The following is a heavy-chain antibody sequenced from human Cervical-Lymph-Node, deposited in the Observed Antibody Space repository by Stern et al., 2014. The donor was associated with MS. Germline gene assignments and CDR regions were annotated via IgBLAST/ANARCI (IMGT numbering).Heavy chain of an antibody. CDR1: GFSLGTSGMC. CDR2: IDWDDDK. V-gene: IGHV2-70*01. D-gene: IGHD3-3*01. CDR3: ARVPSSVKIFGVVGHGMDV. Sequence: QVTLRESGPALVKPTQTLTLTCTFSGFSLGTSGMCVSWIRQPPGKALEWLAIIDWDDDKYYSTSLKTRLTVSKDTSKNQVVLTVTNVDPADTGTYYCARVPSSVKIFGVVGHGMDVWGQGTTVTVS. J-gene: IGHJ6*02.